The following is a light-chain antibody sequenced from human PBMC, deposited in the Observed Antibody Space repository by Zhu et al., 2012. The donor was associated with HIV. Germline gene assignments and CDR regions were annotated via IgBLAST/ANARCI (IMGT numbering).Light chain of an antibody. V-gene: IGKV3-20*01. Sequence: EIVLTQSPGTLSLSPGERATLSCRASQTISSKYLGWYHHKPGQAPRLLIYGSVKRATGIPDRFSGSGSGTEFTLSISRLEPDDFGLYYCQYYDSSPLWTFGRGTKVEIK. CDR2: GSV. J-gene: IGKJ1*01. CDR1: QTISSKY. CDR3: QYYDSSPLWT.